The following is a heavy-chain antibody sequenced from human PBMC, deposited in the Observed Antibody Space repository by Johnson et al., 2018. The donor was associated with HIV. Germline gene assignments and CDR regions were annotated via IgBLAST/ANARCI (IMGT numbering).Heavy chain of an antibody. D-gene: IGHD3-22*01. CDR3: ARGRVSMKVVDLRGGGFDF. CDR2: ISYDGSNK. J-gene: IGHJ3*01. Sequence: QVQLVESGGGVVQPGGSLRLSCAAAGFTFSSYAMHWVRQAPGKGLEWVAVISYDGSNKYYADSVKGRFTISRDNSKNTLYLQMNSLRVEDTALYLCARGRVSMKVVDLRGGGFDFLGQGTKVTVSS. CDR1: GFTFSSYA. V-gene: IGHV3-30*04.